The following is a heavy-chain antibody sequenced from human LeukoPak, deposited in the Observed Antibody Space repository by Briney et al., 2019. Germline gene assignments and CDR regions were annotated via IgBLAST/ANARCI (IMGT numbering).Heavy chain of an antibody. Sequence: SETLSLTCAVSGDSITTSRWWSWARQPPGKGLEWIGEIYHGGTTNYNPSLKGRVIMSVDKSKNHFSLKLTSVTAADTAVYYCATYLYGGDYGSYYFEYWGQGTLVTVSS. V-gene: IGHV4-4*02. CDR3: ATYLYGGDYGSYYFEY. CDR1: GDSITTSRW. CDR2: IYHGGTT. D-gene: IGHD4-23*01. J-gene: IGHJ4*02.